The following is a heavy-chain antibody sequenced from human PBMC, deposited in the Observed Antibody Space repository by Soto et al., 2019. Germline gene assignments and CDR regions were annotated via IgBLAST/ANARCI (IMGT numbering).Heavy chain of an antibody. CDR2: ISYDGSNK. J-gene: IGHJ3*02. CDR1: GFTFSSYA. V-gene: IGHV3-30*04. Sequence: GGSLRLSCAASGFTFSSYAMHWVRQAPGKGLEWVAVISYDGSNKYYADSVKGRFTISRDNSKNTLYLQMNSLRAEDTAVYYCARDKFSFLGPSAPVVGATEDAFDIWGQGTMVTVSS. CDR3: ARDKFSFLGPSAPVVGATEDAFDI. D-gene: IGHD1-26*01.